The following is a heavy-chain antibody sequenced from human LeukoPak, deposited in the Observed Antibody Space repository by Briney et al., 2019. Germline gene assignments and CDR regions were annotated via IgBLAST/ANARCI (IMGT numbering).Heavy chain of an antibody. CDR3: AKCTRVDWLPIDY. V-gene: IGHV3-23*01. Sequence: GGSLRLSCAASGFTFNNYAMSWVRQAPGKGLEWVSGISGSGGSTYYADSVKGRFTISRDSSKNTLYLQMNSLRAEDTAVYYCAKCTRVDWLPIDYWGQGTLVTVSS. D-gene: IGHD3-9*01. J-gene: IGHJ4*02. CDR2: ISGSGGST. CDR1: GFTFNNYA.